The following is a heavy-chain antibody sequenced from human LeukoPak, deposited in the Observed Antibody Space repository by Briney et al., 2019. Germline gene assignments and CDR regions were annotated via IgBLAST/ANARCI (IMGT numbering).Heavy chain of an antibody. D-gene: IGHD6-13*01. CDR3: GRVIAGAIDY. CDR2: INLDGSER. V-gene: IGHV3-7*01. CDR1: GFTFSGHL. Sequence: GSLRLSCAASGFTFSGHLMTWVRQAPGKGLEWVANINLDGSERFYVDFVKGRFTISRDNADNSMYLQMNSLRAEDTAVYYCGRVIAGAIDYWGQGTLVTVSS. J-gene: IGHJ4*02.